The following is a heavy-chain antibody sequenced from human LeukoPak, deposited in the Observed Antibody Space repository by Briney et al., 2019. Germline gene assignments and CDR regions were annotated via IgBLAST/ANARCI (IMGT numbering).Heavy chain of an antibody. CDR2: IKQDGSEK. J-gene: IGHJ4*02. V-gene: IGHV3-7*04. D-gene: IGHD3-10*01. CDR1: GFTFSSYW. Sequence: RGSLRLSCAASGFTFSSYWMSWVRQAPGKGLEWVANIKQDGSEKYYVDSVKGRFTISRDNAKNSLYLQMNSLRAEDTAVYYCARVLWFGELLPYYFDYWGQGTLVTVSS. CDR3: ARVLWFGELLPYYFDY.